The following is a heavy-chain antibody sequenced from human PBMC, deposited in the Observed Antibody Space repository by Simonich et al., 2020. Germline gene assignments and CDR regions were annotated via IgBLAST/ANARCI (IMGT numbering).Heavy chain of an antibody. D-gene: IGHD2-21*02. CDR1: GYTFTGYY. V-gene: IGHV1-2*06. Sequence: QVQLVQSGAEVKKPGASVKVSCKASGYTFTGYYMHWWRQAPGQGLEWMGRINPNGGGTNYAQKFQGRVTMTRDTSISTAYMELSRLRSDDTAVYYCARAPLLTQYFDLWGRGTLVTVSS. J-gene: IGHJ2*01. CDR2: INPNGGGT. CDR3: ARAPLLTQYFDL.